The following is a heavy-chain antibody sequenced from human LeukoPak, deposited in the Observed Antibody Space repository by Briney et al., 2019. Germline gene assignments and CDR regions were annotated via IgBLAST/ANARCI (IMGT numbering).Heavy chain of an antibody. CDR1: GFTFSNYW. V-gene: IGHV3-48*01. D-gene: IGHD4-17*01. Sequence: AGGSLRLSCAASGFTFSNYWMSWVRQAPGKGLEWVSYISSSSSTIYYADSVKGRFTISRDNAKNSLYLQMNSLRAEDTAVYYCASLWYGDYVNWFDPWGQGTLVTVSS. CDR3: ASLWYGDYVNWFDP. J-gene: IGHJ5*02. CDR2: ISSSSSTI.